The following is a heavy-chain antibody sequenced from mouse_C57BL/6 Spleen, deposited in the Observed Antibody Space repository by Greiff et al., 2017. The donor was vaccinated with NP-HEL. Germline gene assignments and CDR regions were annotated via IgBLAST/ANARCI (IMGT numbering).Heavy chain of an antibody. J-gene: IGHJ4*01. CDR1: GYTFTSYG. Sequence: QVQLQQSGAELARPGASVKLSCKASGYTFTSYGISWVKQRTGQGLEWIGEIYPRSGNTYYTEKFKGKATLTADKSSSTAYMELRRLASEDSAVYFCARSTVVAPPMDYWGQGTSGTVSS. CDR2: IYPRSGNT. CDR3: ARSTVVAPPMDY. V-gene: IGHV1-81*01. D-gene: IGHD1-1*01.